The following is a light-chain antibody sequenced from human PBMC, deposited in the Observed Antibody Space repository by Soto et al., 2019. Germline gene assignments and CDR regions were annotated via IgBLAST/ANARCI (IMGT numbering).Light chain of an antibody. V-gene: IGKV4-1*01. CDR2: WAS. Sequence: IVMTQSPDSLAVCLCGRPSINCKSSQSVLYSSNNKNYLAWYQQKPGQPPKLLIYWASTRESGVPDRFSGSGSGTDFTLTISSLQAEDVAVYYCQQYYSTPLTFGGGTKVDIK. CDR3: QQYYSTPLT. CDR1: QSVLYSSNNKNY. J-gene: IGKJ4*01.